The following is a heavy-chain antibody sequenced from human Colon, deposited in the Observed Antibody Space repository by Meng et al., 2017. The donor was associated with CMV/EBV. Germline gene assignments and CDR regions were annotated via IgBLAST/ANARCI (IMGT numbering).Heavy chain of an antibody. Sequence: GRNVSSYGIRWVRQDPGQGLEWMGGITPIFGTANYAQKFQGRVTITTDESTSTAYMELSSLRSEDTAVYYCASRTYYDFWSGYFSYWGQGTLVTVSS. D-gene: IGHD3-3*01. CDR2: ITPIFGTA. CDR1: GRNVSSYG. V-gene: IGHV1-69*05. CDR3: ASRTYYDFWSGYFSY. J-gene: IGHJ4*02.